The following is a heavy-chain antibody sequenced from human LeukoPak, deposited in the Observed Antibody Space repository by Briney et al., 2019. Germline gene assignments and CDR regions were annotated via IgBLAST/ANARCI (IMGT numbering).Heavy chain of an antibody. CDR2: ISYDGSNK. V-gene: IGHV3-30*18. J-gene: IGHJ6*02. D-gene: IGHD2-15*01. CDR3: AKFIYRLPYYYYGMDV. CDR1: GFTFSSYG. Sequence: GGPLRLSCAASGFTFSSYGMHWVRQAPGKGLEWVAVISYDGSNKYYADSVKGRFTISRDNSKNTLYLQMNSLRAEDTAVYYCAKFIYRLPYYYYGMDVWGQGTTVTVSS.